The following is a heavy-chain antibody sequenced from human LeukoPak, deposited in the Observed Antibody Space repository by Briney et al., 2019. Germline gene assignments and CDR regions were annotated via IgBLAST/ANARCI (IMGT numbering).Heavy chain of an antibody. D-gene: IGHD3-22*01. Sequence: SVKVSCKASGGTFSNYAISWVRQAPGQGLEWMGRIIPILGIANYAQKFQGRVTITADKSTSTAYMELSSLRSEDTAVYCCARDPYYYDSSGYSDYWGQGTLVTVSS. V-gene: IGHV1-69*04. CDR3: ARDPYYYDSSGYSDY. CDR1: GGTFSNYA. J-gene: IGHJ4*02. CDR2: IIPILGIA.